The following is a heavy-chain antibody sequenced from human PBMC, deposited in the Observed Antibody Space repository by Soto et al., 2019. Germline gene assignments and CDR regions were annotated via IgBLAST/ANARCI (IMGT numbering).Heavy chain of an antibody. V-gene: IGHV4-4*02. Sequence: PSETLSLTCAVSSGSISSSNWWSLVRQPPGRGLEWIGEIYHSGSTNYNPSLKSRVTISVDKSKNQFSLKLSCVTAADTAVYYCARASSDNSDFWFGYYSWDYYDYMDVCGRGTTVTGSS. CDR3: ARASSDNSDFWFGYYSWDYYDYMDV. J-gene: IGHJ6*03. D-gene: IGHD3-3*01. CDR1: SGSISSSNW. CDR2: IYHSGST.